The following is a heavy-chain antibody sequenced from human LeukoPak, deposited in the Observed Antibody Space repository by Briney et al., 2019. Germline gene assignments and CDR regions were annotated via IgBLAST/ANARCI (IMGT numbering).Heavy chain of an antibody. V-gene: IGHV3-21*01. D-gene: IGHD1-26*01. CDR3: AREGKVALGD. CDR2: ISSSSNYI. CDR1: GFTFSSYS. J-gene: IGHJ4*02. Sequence: GGSLRLSCAASGFTFSSYSMNWVRQAPGKVLEWVSSISSSSNYIYYADSVKGRFTISRDNAKNSLYLQMNSLRAEDTAVYYCAREGKVALGDWGQGTLVTVSS.